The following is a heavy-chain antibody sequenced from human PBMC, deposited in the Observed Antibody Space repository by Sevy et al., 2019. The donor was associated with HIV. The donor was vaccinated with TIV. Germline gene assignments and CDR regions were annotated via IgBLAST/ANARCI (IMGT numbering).Heavy chain of an antibody. CDR3: AREGLKGHVGAFDI. J-gene: IGHJ3*02. D-gene: IGHD2-15*01. Sequence: GGSLRLSCAASGFTFSDYYMSWIRQAPGKGLEWVSYISSSGSTIYYADSVKGRFTISRDNAKNSLYLQMNSLRAEDTAVYYWAREGLKGHVGAFDIWGQGTMVTVSS. CDR2: ISSSGSTI. V-gene: IGHV3-11*01. CDR1: GFTFSDYY.